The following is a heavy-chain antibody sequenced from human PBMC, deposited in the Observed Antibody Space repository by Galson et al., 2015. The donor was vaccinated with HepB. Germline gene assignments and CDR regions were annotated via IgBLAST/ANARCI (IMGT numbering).Heavy chain of an antibody. CDR1: GFTVSSNY. CDR3: ARRTVLVSHGDYEH. CDR2: IYSGGST. Sequence: SLRLSCAASGFTVSSNYMSWVRQAPGKGLEWVSVIYSGGSTYYADSVKGRFTISRDNSKNTLYLQMNSLRAEDTAVYYCARRTVLVSHGDYEHWGQGTLVTVSS. J-gene: IGHJ1*01. V-gene: IGHV3-66*04. D-gene: IGHD4-17*01.